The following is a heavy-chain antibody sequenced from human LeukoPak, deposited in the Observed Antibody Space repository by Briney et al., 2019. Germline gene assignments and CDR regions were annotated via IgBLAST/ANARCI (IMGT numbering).Heavy chain of an antibody. CDR3: AKKQGGIIVATTLHYYYGMDV. V-gene: IGHV3-23*01. CDR1: GFTFSSYA. Sequence: GGSLRLSCAASGFTFSSYAMGWVRQAPGKGLEWVSAISGSGGSTYYADSVKGRFTISRDNSKNTLYLQMNSLRAEDTAVYYCAKKQGGIIVATTLHYYYGMDVWGQGTTDTVSS. D-gene: IGHD5-12*01. CDR2: ISGSGGST. J-gene: IGHJ6*02.